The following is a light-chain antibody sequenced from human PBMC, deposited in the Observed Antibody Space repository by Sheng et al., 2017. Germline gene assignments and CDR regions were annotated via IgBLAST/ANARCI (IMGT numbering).Light chain of an antibody. Sequence: EVVLTQFPATVSLSPGERATLSCKASENIRNHMGWYQQRPGQPPKLLIYDSFYRDVGVPDRFSGSGSGTDFILTISSLEPEDFAVYYCQQYSNWPSLTFGGGTKVEIK. CDR3: QQYSNWPSLT. V-gene: IGKV3-11*01. J-gene: IGKJ4*01. CDR1: ENIRNH. CDR2: DSF.